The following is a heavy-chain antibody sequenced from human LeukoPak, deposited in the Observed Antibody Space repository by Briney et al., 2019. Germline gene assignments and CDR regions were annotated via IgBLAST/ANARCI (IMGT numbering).Heavy chain of an antibody. CDR2: ISGSGGST. Sequence: GGSLRLSCAASGFTFSSYAMTWVRQAPGKGLEWVSTISGSGGSTYYADSVKGRFTMSRDNAKNTLSLQMTSLRAEDTAIFYCAKIAAGGPAYYFDYWGQGTLVTVSS. D-gene: IGHD6-25*01. V-gene: IGHV3-23*01. CDR1: GFTFSSYA. CDR3: AKIAAGGPAYYFDY. J-gene: IGHJ4*02.